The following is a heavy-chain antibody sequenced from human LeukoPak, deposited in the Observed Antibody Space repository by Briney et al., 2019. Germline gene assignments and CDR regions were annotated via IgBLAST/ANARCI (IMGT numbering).Heavy chain of an antibody. CDR2: IIPIFGTA. Sequence: ASVKVSCKASGGTFSSYAISLVRQAPGQGLEWVGRIIPIFGTANYAQKVQRRVTITKDEATSTGYMELSSLRSEETAVYYCGRRGSGWYGLNYWRQGTLVTV. J-gene: IGHJ4*02. V-gene: IGHV1-69*05. CDR3: GRRGSGWYGLNY. D-gene: IGHD6-19*01. CDR1: GGTFSSYA.